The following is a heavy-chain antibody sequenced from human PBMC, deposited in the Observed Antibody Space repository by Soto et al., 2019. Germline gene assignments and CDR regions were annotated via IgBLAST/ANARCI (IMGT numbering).Heavy chain of an antibody. Sequence: SVKVSYRASGGTFSSYAISWVRQAPGQGLEWMGGIIPIFGTANYAQKFQGRVTITADESTSTAYMELSSLRSEETAVYYGARAEGDREEITMIVVVAYYCYGIDVWGQGNTITFSS. CDR1: GGTFSSYA. J-gene: IGHJ6*01. V-gene: IGHV1-69*13. CDR2: IIPIFGTA. CDR3: ARAEGDREEITMIVVVAYYCYGIDV. D-gene: IGHD3-22*01.